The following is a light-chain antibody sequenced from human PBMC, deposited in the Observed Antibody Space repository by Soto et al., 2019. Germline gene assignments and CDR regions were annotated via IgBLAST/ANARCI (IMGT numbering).Light chain of an antibody. J-gene: IGLJ1*01. Sequence: QPVLTQPPSASGTPGPRVIISCSGGSSNIGRNTVTWYQHLPGTSHRLLIYTNDQRPSGVPDRFSGSKSGTSASLAISGLQSEDEADYYCAAWDDTSSFVFGTGTKLTVL. CDR2: TND. CDR3: AAWDDTSSFV. V-gene: IGLV1-44*01. CDR1: SSNIGRNT.